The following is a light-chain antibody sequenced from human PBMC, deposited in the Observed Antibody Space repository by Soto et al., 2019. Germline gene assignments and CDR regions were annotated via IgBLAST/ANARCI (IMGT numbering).Light chain of an antibody. CDR3: SSYAGTNNRYV. CDR2: EVN. V-gene: IGLV2-8*01. CDR1: GSDIGGYNF. J-gene: IGLJ1*01. Sequence: QSVLTQPPSASGSPGQSVTISCTGTGSDIGGYNFVSWYQQHPGKVPKLIIYEVNKRPSGVPDRFSGSKSGNTASLTVSGLQANDETYYYCSSYAGTNNRYVFGTGTKVTVL.